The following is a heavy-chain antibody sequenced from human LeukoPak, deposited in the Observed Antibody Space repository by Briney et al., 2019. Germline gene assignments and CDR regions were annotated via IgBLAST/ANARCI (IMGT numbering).Heavy chain of an antibody. CDR3: AKSVCGGDCYLFDY. Sequence: GGSLRLSCAASGFTFSSYAMTWVRQAPGKGLEWVSGISGSGVSTNYADSVKGRFTISRDNSKNTLYLQMNSLRAEDTAAYYCAKSVCGGDCYLFDYWGQGTLVTVSS. D-gene: IGHD2-21*02. CDR2: ISGSGVST. V-gene: IGHV3-23*01. J-gene: IGHJ4*02. CDR1: GFTFSSYA.